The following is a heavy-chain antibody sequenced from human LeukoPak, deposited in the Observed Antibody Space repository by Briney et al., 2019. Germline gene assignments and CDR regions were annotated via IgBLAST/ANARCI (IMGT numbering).Heavy chain of an antibody. J-gene: IGHJ4*02. D-gene: IGHD3-10*01. Sequence: GGSLRLSCAASGFTFRSSGMHWVRQTPGKGLEWVAFIWYDGNEIYYADSVKGRFTISRDNSKNTLYLQMNSLRAEDTAVYYCAKVARGYYFDYWGQGTLVTVSS. CDR1: GFTFRSSG. CDR2: IWYDGNEI. CDR3: AKVARGYYFDY. V-gene: IGHV3-30*02.